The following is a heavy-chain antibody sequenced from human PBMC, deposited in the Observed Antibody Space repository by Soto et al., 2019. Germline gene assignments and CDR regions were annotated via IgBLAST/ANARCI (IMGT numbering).Heavy chain of an antibody. J-gene: IGHJ3*02. CDR3: ARALAYCGGDCSGAFDI. D-gene: IGHD2-21*02. CDR2: IGTAGDT. Sequence: PGGSLRLCCAASGFTFSSYDMHWVRQATGKGLEWVSAIGTAGDTYYPGSVKGRFTISRENAKNSLYLQMNSLRAGDTAVYYCARALAYCGGDCSGAFDIWGQGTMVTVSS. V-gene: IGHV3-13*01. CDR1: GFTFSSYD.